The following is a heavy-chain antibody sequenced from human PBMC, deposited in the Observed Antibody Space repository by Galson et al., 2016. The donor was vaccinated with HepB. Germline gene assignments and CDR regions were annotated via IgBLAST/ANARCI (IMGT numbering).Heavy chain of an antibody. Sequence: TLSLTCTVSGGSISSAGHFWSWMRQPAGRGLEWIGRIYTNGDTEYTDYNPSLKSRVTISVDTSKNQFSLKLNSVTAADTAVYYCARTNGPGNGNFDRLFDIWGQGTMVTVSS. J-gene: IGHJ3*02. CDR1: GGSISSAGHF. V-gene: IGHV4-61*02. D-gene: IGHD1-7*01. CDR3: ARTNGPGNGNFDRLFDI. CDR2: IYTNGDT.